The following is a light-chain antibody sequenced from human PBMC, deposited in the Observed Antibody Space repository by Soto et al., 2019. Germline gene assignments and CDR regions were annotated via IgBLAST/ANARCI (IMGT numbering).Light chain of an antibody. CDR1: QSVSSY. CDR2: DAS. Sequence: EIVLTQSPATLSLSPGERATLSCRASQSVSSYLAWYQQKPGQAPRLLIYDASNRATGIPARFSGSGSGTDFTLTISSLEPEDFAAYYCQQYSSSPLTFGGGTKVDIK. V-gene: IGKV3-11*01. J-gene: IGKJ4*01. CDR3: QQYSSSPLT.